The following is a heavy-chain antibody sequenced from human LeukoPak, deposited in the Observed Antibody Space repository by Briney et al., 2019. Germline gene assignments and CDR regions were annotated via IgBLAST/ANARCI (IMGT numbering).Heavy chain of an antibody. CDR1: GGSISSGDYY. V-gene: IGHV4-61*08. D-gene: IGHD1-26*01. J-gene: IGHJ4*02. CDR2: IYYSGST. Sequence: SETLSLTCTVSGGSISSGDYYWSWIRQPPGKGLEWIGYIYYSGSTNYNPSLKSRVTISVDTSKNQFSLKLSSVTAADTAVYYCARVGANAGYYFDYWGQGTLVTVSS. CDR3: ARVGANAGYYFDY.